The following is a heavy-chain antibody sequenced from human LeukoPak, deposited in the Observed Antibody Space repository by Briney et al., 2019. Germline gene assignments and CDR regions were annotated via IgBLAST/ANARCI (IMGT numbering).Heavy chain of an antibody. CDR1: GYTFTGYY. J-gene: IGHJ4*02. Sequence: GASVKVSCKASGYTFTGYYMHWVRRAPGQGLEWMGWINPNSGGTNYAQKFQGRVTMTRDTSISTAYMELSRLRSDDTAVYYCALLARAVTKALKRGVGLDYWGQGTLVTVSS. V-gene: IGHV1-2*02. CDR3: ALLARAVTKALKRGVGLDY. CDR2: INPNSGGT. D-gene: IGHD4-17*01.